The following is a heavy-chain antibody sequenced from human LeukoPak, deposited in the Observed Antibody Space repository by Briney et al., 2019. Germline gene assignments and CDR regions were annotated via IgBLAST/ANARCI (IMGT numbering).Heavy chain of an antibody. CDR1: GVSFGGYY. CDR2: INHSGST. J-gene: IGHJ5*02. Sequence: SQTLSLTCAVDGVSFGGYYWSSIRHPPGKGPEWVGEINHSGSTNYSPSLKSRVTISVATSKKQFSMKLSSLTAADTAVYYCARQDFSTLTPLLRGVKKQRSRFDPWGQGTLVTVSS. CDR3: ARQDFSTLTPLLRGVKKQRSRFDP. V-gene: IGHV4-34*01. D-gene: IGHD4-17*01.